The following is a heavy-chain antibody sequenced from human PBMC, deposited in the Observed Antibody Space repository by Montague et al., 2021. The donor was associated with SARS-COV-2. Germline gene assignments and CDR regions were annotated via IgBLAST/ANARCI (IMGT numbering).Heavy chain of an antibody. CDR1: GVVELRRRSE. Sequence: SETLSLTCTVSGVVELRRRSEEHTSELQSHNELVCRLPVANNKSTNYNSFLKSRVTVSIDTSKNQFSLKLSSVTAADSAVYYCARQGSDYCSSTSCYGADHPVDIWGQGIMVKVSS. D-gene: IGHD2-2*01. V-gene: IGHV4-61*01. CDR3: ARQGSDYCSSTSCYGADHPVDI. J-gene: IGHJ3*02. CDR2: VANNKST.